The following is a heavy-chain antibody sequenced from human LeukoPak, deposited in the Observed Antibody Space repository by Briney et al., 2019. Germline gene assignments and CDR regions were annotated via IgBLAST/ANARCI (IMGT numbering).Heavy chain of an antibody. CDR1: GGTFSSYT. Sequence: SVKVSCKASGGTFSSYTISWVRQAPGQGLEWMGRIIPILGIANYAQRFQGRVTITADKSTSTAYMELSSLRSEDTAVYYCARGPYGSSSVWLSYWGQGTLVTVSS. CDR2: IIPILGIA. V-gene: IGHV1-69*02. D-gene: IGHD6-6*01. J-gene: IGHJ4*02. CDR3: ARGPYGSSSVWLSY.